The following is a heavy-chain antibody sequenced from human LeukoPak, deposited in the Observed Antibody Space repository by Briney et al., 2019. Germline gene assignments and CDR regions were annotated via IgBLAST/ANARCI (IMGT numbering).Heavy chain of an antibody. CDR2: ISSNGGST. J-gene: IGHJ3*02. Sequence: PGGSLRLSCSASGFTFSSYAMHWVRQAPGKGLEYVSAISSNGGSTYYADSVKGRFTISRDNSKNTLYLQMSSLRAEDTAVYYCVKARYYYDSSGYFDAFDIWGQGTMVTVSS. CDR1: GFTFSSYA. CDR3: VKARYYYDSSGYFDAFDI. D-gene: IGHD3-22*01. V-gene: IGHV3-64D*09.